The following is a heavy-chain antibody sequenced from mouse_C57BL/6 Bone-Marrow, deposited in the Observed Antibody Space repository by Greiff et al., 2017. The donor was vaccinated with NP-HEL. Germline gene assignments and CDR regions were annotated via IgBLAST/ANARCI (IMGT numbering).Heavy chain of an antibody. CDR2: IDPETGGT. J-gene: IGHJ4*01. V-gene: IGHV1-15*01. CDR1: GYTFTDYE. Sequence: VQLHQSGAELVRPGASVTLSCKASGYTFTDYEMHWVKQTPVHGLEWIGAIDPETGGTASNQKFKGKAILTADKSSSTAYMELRSLTSEDSAVYYCTRPLYYSNYGYAMDYWGQGTSVTVSS. D-gene: IGHD2-5*01. CDR3: TRPLYYSNYGYAMDY.